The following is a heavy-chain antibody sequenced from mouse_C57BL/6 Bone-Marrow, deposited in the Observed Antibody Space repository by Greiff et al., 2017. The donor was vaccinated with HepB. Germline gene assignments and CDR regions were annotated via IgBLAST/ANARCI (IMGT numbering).Heavy chain of an antibody. V-gene: IGHV1-81*01. J-gene: IGHJ4*01. CDR2: IYPRSGNT. Sequence: VQLQESGAELVRPGASVKLSCKASGYTFTSYCISWVKQITGQGLEWIGEIYPRSGNTYYNEKFKGKATLTADKSSSTAYMELRSLTSEDSAVYFCAGSSSGYLRYYYAMDYWGQGTSVTVSS. CDR3: AGSSSGYLRYYYAMDY. D-gene: IGHD3-2*02. CDR1: GYTFTSYC.